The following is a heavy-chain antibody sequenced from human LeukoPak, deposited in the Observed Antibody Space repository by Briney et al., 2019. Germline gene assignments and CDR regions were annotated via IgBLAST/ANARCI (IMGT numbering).Heavy chain of an antibody. J-gene: IGHJ4*02. CDR2: IYYSGST. D-gene: IGHD2-2*03. CDR3: ARRGYCSSTSCYGPLDY. Sequence: SETLSLTCTVSGGSISSYYWSWIRQPPGKGLEWIGYIYYSGSTNYNPSLKSRVTISVDTSKNQFSLKLGSVTAADTAVYYCARRGYCSSTSCYGPLDYWGQGTLVTVSS. V-gene: IGHV4-59*08. CDR1: GGSISSYY.